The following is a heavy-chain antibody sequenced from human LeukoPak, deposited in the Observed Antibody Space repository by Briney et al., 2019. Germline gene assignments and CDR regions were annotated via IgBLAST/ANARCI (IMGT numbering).Heavy chain of an antibody. CDR1: GGSISSGSYY. J-gene: IGHJ4*02. V-gene: IGHV4-39*01. CDR2: IYYSGST. CDR3: ARRPRYSSSWDTFDY. D-gene: IGHD6-13*01. Sequence: SETLSLTCTVSGGSISSGSYYWSWIRQPPGKGLEWIGSIYYSGSTYYNPSLKSRVTISVDTSKNQFSLKLSSVTAADTAVYYCARRPRYSSSWDTFDYWGQGTLVTVSS.